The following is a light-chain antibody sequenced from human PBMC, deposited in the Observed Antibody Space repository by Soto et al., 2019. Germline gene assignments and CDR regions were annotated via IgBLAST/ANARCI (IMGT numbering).Light chain of an antibody. J-gene: IGLJ3*02. Sequence: QSALTQPPSVSGAPGQRVTISCTGSRSNIGTGFDVNWYQQRPGKAPKVIIYGNINRPSGVPDRFSGSKSGSSASLAITGLQAEDEADYYCQSYDSGLSAWVFGGGTKLTVL. V-gene: IGLV1-40*01. CDR3: QSYDSGLSAWV. CDR1: RSNIGTGFD. CDR2: GNI.